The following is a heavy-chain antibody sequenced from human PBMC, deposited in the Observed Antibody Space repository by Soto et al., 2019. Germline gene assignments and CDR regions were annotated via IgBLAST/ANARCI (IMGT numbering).Heavy chain of an antibody. CDR1: GGYSGGCF. J-gene: IGHJ6*03. D-gene: IGHD6-25*01. Sequence: SQPLSHQCAVDGGYSGGCFWSRIRKHPGKGLEWIGEINHSGSTNYSPSLKRRVTISVDTSKNQFSLKLSSVTAADTAVYYCARVRLYYYYYLDVWGKGTTVTVS. CDR2: INHSGST. V-gene: IGHV4-34*01. CDR3: ARVRLYYYYYLDV.